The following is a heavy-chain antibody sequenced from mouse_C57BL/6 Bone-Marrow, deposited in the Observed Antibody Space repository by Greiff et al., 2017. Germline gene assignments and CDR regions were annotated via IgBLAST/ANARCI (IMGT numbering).Heavy chain of an antibody. CDR3: ARSFITTVVATDYYAMDY. CDR2: INPSSGYT. V-gene: IGHV1-7*01. CDR1: GYTFTSYW. Sequence: VQLQQSGAELAKPGASVKLSCKASGYTFTSYWMHWVKQRPGQGLEWIGYINPSSGYTKYNQKFKDKATLTADKSSSTAYMQLSSLTYEDSAVYYCARSFITTVVATDYYAMDYWGQGTSVTVSS. D-gene: IGHD1-1*01. J-gene: IGHJ4*01.